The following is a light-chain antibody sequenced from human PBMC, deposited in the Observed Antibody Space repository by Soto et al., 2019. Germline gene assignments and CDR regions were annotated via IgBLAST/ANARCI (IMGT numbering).Light chain of an antibody. CDR3: QQYDTWPPYT. V-gene: IGKV3-15*01. J-gene: IGKJ2*01. CDR2: GAS. CDR1: QSVSSN. Sequence: EIVMTQSPATLSVSPGERATLSCRASQSVSSNLAWYQQEPGQAPRLLIYGASTRATGIPARFSGSGSGTEFTLTISSLQSEDFAVYYCQQYDTWPPYTFGQGTKLESK.